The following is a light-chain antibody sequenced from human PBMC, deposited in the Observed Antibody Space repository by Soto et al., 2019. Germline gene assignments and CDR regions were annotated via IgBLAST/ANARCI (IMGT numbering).Light chain of an antibody. V-gene: IGLV2-23*02. CDR1: STDVTIHNL. Sequence: QSALTQPASVSGSPGQSITISCTGTSTDVTIHNLVSWYQQHPGKAPKLLIFEVNKWPSGVSSRFSGSKSGNTASLTISGLQAVDEADYYCCSYSGSYVFGSGTKLTVL. J-gene: IGLJ1*01. CDR2: EVN. CDR3: CSYSGSYV.